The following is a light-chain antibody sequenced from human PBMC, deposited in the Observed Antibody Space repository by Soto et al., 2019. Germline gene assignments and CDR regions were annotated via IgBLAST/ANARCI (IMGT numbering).Light chain of an antibody. CDR1: QSVNTN. J-gene: IGKJ2*01. CDR2: DAS. V-gene: IGKV3-15*01. Sequence: ETVMTQSPATLSASPGERAPLSCRASQSVNTNLAWYQQKPGQAPRLLIYDASTRATGIPASFSGSGSGTEFTLTIRSLQSEDSAVYYCQQYNSWPYTFGQGTKLEI. CDR3: QQYNSWPYT.